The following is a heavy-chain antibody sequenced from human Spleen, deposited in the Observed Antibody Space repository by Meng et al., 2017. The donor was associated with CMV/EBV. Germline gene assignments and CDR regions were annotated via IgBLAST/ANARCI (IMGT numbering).Heavy chain of an antibody. D-gene: IGHD2-2*01. Sequence: GESLKISCAASGFTISSNYMSWVRQASGKGLEWVSVIYTSGSTYYADSVQGRFTISRDNSKNTLYLDVNSLRAEDTAVYYCARGAACTSSGCYAPGDYYYYYGLDVWGQGTTVTVSS. CDR3: ARGAACTSSGCYAPGDYYYYYGLDV. J-gene: IGHJ6*02. CDR1: GFTISSNY. V-gene: IGHV3-66*02. CDR2: IYTSGST.